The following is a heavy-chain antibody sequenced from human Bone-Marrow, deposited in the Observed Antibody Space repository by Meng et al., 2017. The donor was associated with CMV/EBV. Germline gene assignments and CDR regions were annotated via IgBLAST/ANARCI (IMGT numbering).Heavy chain of an antibody. CDR1: GFTFSFYN. J-gene: IGHJ6*02. Sequence: GESLKISCAASGFTFSFYNMNWVRQPPGEGLEWVAFIRYDGSNKYYADSVKGRFTISRDNSKNTLYLQMNSLRAEDTAVYYCAKARFRIQLLDFWGQGTTVTVSS. CDR2: IRYDGSNK. D-gene: IGHD5-18*01. CDR3: AKARFRIQLLDF. V-gene: IGHV3-30*02.